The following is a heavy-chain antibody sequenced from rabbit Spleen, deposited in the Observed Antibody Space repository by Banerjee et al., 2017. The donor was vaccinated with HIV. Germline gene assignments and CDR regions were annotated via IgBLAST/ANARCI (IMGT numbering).Heavy chain of an antibody. CDR3: ARDAGSYDYIDGYFNL. V-gene: IGHV1S45*01. J-gene: IGHJ4*01. D-gene: IGHD8-1*01. CDR1: GFSFSTSYD. CDR2: IYTGNGKN. Sequence: QEQLVESGGGLVKPGASLTLICTASGFSFSTSYDICWVRQAPGKGLEWIGCIYTGNGKNYYASWAKGRFTISKTSSTTVTLQMTSLTAADTATYFCARDAGSYDYIDGYFNLWGPGTLVTVS.